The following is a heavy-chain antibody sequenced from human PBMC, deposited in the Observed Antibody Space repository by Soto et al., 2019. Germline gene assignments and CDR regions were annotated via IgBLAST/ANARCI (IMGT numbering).Heavy chain of an antibody. D-gene: IGHD3-3*01. J-gene: IGHJ4*02. CDR1: GGSISSGGYS. Sequence: QLQLQESGSGLVKPSQTLSLTCAVSGGSISSGGYSWSWIRQPPGKGLEWIGYIYHSGSTYYNPSLKSRVTISVDRSKHQFSLMLSSVTAADTAVYYCASCFWSGYHVWGEGTLVTVSS. CDR2: IYHSGST. CDR3: ASCFWSGYHV. V-gene: IGHV4-30-2*01.